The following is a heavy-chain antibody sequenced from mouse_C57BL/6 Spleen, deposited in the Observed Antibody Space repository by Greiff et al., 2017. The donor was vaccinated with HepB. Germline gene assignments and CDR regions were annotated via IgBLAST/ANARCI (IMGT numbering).Heavy chain of an antibody. CDR3: ARGYDYAMDY. V-gene: IGHV1-82*01. D-gene: IGHD2-14*01. CDR1: GYAFSSSW. Sequence: VQLQQSGPELVKPGASVKISCKASGYAFSSSWMNWVKQRPGKGLEWIGRIYPGDGDTNYNGKFKGKATLTADKSSSTAYMQPSSLTSEDSAVYFCARGYDYAMDYWGQGTSVTVSS. CDR2: IYPGDGDT. J-gene: IGHJ4*01.